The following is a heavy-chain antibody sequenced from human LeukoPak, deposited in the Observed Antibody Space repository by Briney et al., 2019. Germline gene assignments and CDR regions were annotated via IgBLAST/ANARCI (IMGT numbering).Heavy chain of an antibody. Sequence: GGSLRLSCAASGFTFSSYAMHWVRQAPGKGLEWVAVISYDGSNKYYADSVKGRFTISRDNSKNTLYLQMNSLRAEDTAVYYCARDPCGGSCAPDGNDYYYCGMDVWGQGTTVTVSS. CDR1: GFTFSSYA. CDR2: ISYDGSNK. D-gene: IGHD2-15*01. J-gene: IGHJ6*02. V-gene: IGHV3-30-3*01. CDR3: ARDPCGGSCAPDGNDYYYCGMDV.